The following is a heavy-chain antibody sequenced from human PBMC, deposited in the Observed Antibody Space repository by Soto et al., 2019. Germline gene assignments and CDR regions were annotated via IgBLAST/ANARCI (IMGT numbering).Heavy chain of an antibody. Sequence: PSETLSLTCTVSGYSITSGYYWGWIRQPPGKGLEWIGSIFHSGTTSYNPSLKSRLTISVDTSKNQFSLKLNSVTAADTAVYYCVRDGGGHSGGQETLVTV. CDR2: IFHSGTT. D-gene: IGHD3-16*01. CDR3: VRDGGGHS. CDR1: GYSITSGYY. J-gene: IGHJ4*02. V-gene: IGHV4-38-2*02.